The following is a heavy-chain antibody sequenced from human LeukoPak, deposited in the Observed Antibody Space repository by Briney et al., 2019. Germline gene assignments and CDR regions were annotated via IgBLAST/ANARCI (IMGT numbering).Heavy chain of an antibody. V-gene: IGHV3-23*01. CDR3: AKDRQQLANLDY. CDR1: GFTFSTYG. J-gene: IGHJ4*02. D-gene: IGHD6-13*01. CDR2: IGGSGDTT. Sequence: TGGSLRLSCAATGFTFSTYGMTWVRQAPGKGLEWVSGIGGSGDTTYYADSVKGRFTVSRDNSKNTLYLQMNSLRVEDTAVYYCAKDRQQLANLDYWGQGTLVTVSS.